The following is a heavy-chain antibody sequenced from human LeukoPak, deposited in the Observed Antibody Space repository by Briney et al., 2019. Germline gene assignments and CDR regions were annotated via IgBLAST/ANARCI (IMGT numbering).Heavy chain of an antibody. V-gene: IGHV3-7*05. CDR3: SRDNRGTGWVT. CDR2: IKQDGGEK. D-gene: IGHD6-19*01. J-gene: IGHJ5*02. CDR1: GFTFNTFW. Sequence: TGGSLRLSCAASGFTFNTFWMSWVRQAPGKGPEWVANIKQDGGEKHYVDSVKGRFTIFRDNVESSLYLQMNSLRAEDTAVYYWSRDNRGTGWVTLGQGTLVNVSS.